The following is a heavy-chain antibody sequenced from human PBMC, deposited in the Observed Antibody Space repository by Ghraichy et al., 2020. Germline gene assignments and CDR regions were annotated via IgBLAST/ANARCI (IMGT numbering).Heavy chain of an antibody. D-gene: IGHD6-13*01. J-gene: IGHJ4*02. Sequence: SQTLSLTCAVYGGSFSGYYWSWIRQPPGKGLEWIGEINHSGSTNYNPSLKSRVTISVDTSKNQFSLKLSSVTAADTAVYYCARGRGYRSSSSLAYWGQGTLVTVSS. CDR2: INHSGST. CDR3: ARGRGYRSSSSLAY. V-gene: IGHV4-34*01. CDR1: GGSFSGYY.